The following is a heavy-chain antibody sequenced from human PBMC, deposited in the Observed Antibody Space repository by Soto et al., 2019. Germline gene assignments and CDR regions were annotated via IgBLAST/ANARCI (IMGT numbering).Heavy chain of an antibody. D-gene: IGHD3-22*01. Sequence: ASVKVSCKASGYTFTGYYIHWVRQAAGQGLEWIGWINPSTGGAKYSQKFQGRVTMTRDTSISTGYMELSRLRSDDTAVYYCARAFPHYDSRSHYWGQGTLVTVSS. CDR2: INPSTGGA. J-gene: IGHJ4*02. CDR3: ARAFPHYDSRSHY. CDR1: GYTFTGYY. V-gene: IGHV1-2*02.